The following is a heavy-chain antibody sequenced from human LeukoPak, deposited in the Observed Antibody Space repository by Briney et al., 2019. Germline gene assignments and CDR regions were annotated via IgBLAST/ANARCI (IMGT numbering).Heavy chain of an antibody. CDR1: GYTFTSYG. CDR3: ARDFLYSSGRYEGY. D-gene: IGHD6-19*01. Sequence: ASVKVSCKASGYTFTSYGISWVRQAPGQGLEWMGWISAYNGNTNYARKLQGRVTMTTDTSTSTAYMELRSLRSDDTAVYYCARDFLYSSGRYEGYWGQGTLVTVSS. J-gene: IGHJ4*02. V-gene: IGHV1-18*01. CDR2: ISAYNGNT.